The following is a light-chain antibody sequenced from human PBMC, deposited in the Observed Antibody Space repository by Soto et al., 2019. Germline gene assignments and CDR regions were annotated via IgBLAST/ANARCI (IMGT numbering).Light chain of an antibody. J-gene: IGLJ1*01. V-gene: IGLV2-8*01. Sequence: QSALTQPPSAPGSPGQSVTISCTGTSSDIGASNFVSWYQQHPGKAPKLVIYEVTERPSGVPDRFSGSKFGNTASLTASGLQTEDEADYYCSSFTGFSTVFGSGTKVTVL. CDR1: SSDIGASNF. CDR3: SSFTGFSTV. CDR2: EVT.